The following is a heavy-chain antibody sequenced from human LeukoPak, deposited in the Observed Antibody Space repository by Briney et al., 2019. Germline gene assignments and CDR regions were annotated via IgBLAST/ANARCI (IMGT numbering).Heavy chain of an antibody. D-gene: IGHD6-13*01. V-gene: IGHV3-11*01. Sequence: NSGGSLRLSCAASGFTFSDYYMSWIRQAPGKGLEWASYISSSGSTIYYADSVKGRFTISRDNSKNTLYLQMNSLRAEDTAVYYCAKTRPLDSSSWSHGDYWGQGTLVTVSS. CDR1: GFTFSDYY. CDR2: ISSSGSTI. CDR3: AKTRPLDSSSWSHGDY. J-gene: IGHJ4*02.